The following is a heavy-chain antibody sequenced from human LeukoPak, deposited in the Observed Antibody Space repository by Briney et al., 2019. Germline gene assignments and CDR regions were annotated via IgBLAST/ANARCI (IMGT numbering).Heavy chain of an antibody. CDR2: IRQDASEK. D-gene: IGHD2-15*01. Sequence: GGSLRLSCAASGFTFSDYWMNWVRQAPGTGLEWVANIRQDASEKKYVDSVKGRFTISRDNSKNTLYLQMNSLRAEDTAVYYCANFERYCSGGSCYPTAFDPWGQGTLVTVSS. V-gene: IGHV3-7*01. CDR3: ANFERYCSGGSCYPTAFDP. J-gene: IGHJ5*02. CDR1: GFTFSDYW.